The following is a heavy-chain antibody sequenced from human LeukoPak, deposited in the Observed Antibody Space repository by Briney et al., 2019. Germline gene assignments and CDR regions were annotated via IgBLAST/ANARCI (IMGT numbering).Heavy chain of an antibody. D-gene: IGHD1-20*01. V-gene: IGHV1-8*03. CDR2: MNPNSGNT. Sequence: GASVKVSCKASGYSFTSYDINWVRQATGQGLEWMGWMNPNSGNTGYAQKFQGRVTITRNTSISTAYMELSSLRAEDTAVYYCAREDNWNEPGAFDIWGQGTMVTVSS. CDR3: AREDNWNEPGAFDI. J-gene: IGHJ3*02. CDR1: GYSFTSYD.